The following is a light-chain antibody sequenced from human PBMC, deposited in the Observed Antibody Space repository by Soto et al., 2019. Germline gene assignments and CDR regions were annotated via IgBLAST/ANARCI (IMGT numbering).Light chain of an antibody. CDR3: SSYAGSSNV. J-gene: IGLJ1*01. V-gene: IGLV2-18*02. Sequence: QSALTQPPSVSGSPGQSVTISCTGTSTDFVSYNRVSWYQQPPGTAPKLMIYEVSKRPSGVPDRFSGSKSGNTASLTISGLQAADEADYYCSSYAGSSNVFGTGTKLTVL. CDR1: STDFVSYNR. CDR2: EVS.